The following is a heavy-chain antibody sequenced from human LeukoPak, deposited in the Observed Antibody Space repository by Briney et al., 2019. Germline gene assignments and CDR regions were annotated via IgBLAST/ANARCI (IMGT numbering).Heavy chain of an antibody. V-gene: IGHV3-48*02. D-gene: IGHD1-26*01. CDR1: GFTFSSYN. Sequence: PGRSLRLSCAASGFTFSSYNMNWVRQAPGKGLEWVSYISDSGTTIYYADSVKGRFTISRDNAKNSLYLQMNSLRDEDTAVYYCAIDAWELPLDAFDIWGQGTMVTVSS. CDR2: ISDSGTTI. J-gene: IGHJ3*02. CDR3: AIDAWELPLDAFDI.